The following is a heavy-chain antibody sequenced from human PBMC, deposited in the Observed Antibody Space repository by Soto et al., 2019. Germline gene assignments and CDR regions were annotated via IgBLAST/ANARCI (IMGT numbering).Heavy chain of an antibody. J-gene: IGHJ4*02. CDR2: IYFRGST. V-gene: IGHV4-4*09. CDR1: GGSISSYY. D-gene: IGHD3-22*01. Sequence: SETLSLTCTVSGGSISSYYWSWIRQPPGKGLEWIGNIYFRGSTYYSPSLKGRGTISVDTSKNQFSLKLSSVTAADTAVYYCARIYDSSGYVDYWGQ. CDR3: ARIYDSSGYVDY.